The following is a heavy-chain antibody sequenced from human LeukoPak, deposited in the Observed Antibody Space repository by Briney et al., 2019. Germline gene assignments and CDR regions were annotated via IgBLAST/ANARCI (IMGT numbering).Heavy chain of an antibody. CDR2: INHSGST. CDR1: GGSFSGYY. Sequence: SETLSLTCAFYGGSFSGYYWSWIRQPPGKGLEWIGEINHSGSTNYNPSLKSRVTISVDTSKNQFSLKLSSVTAADTAVYYCARWYCSSTSCYLFDYWGQGTLVTVSS. CDR3: ARWYCSSTSCYLFDY. D-gene: IGHD2-2*01. J-gene: IGHJ4*02. V-gene: IGHV4-34*01.